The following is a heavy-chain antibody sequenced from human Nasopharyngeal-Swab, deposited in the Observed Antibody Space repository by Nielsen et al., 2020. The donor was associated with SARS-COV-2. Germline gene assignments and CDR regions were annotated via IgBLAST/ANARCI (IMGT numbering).Heavy chain of an antibody. V-gene: IGHV3-7*04. CDR1: GFPFRNYY. CDR3: ARESVVTGMDDATDI. CDR2: IKQGGSEQ. D-gene: IGHD2-21*02. J-gene: IGHJ3*02. Sequence: GESLKISCAASGFPFRNYYMTWVRQPPGKGLEWVANIKQGGSEQFYVDSVKGRFTISRDDAKNSVYLQMNSLRAEDTAVYYCARESVVTGMDDATDIWGQGTMFTASS.